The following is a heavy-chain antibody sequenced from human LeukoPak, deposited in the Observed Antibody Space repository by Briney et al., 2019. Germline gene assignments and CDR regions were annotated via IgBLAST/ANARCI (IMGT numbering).Heavy chain of an antibody. Sequence: GASVKVSCKASGYTFTGYYMHWVRQAPGQGLEWMGWINPNSGGTNYAQKFQGRVTMTRDTSTSTAYMELRSLRSDDTAVYYCARLYCSGGSCYSSEGFDPWGQGTLVTVSS. J-gene: IGHJ5*02. CDR3: ARLYCSGGSCYSSEGFDP. CDR1: GYTFTGYY. CDR2: INPNSGGT. V-gene: IGHV1-2*02. D-gene: IGHD2-15*01.